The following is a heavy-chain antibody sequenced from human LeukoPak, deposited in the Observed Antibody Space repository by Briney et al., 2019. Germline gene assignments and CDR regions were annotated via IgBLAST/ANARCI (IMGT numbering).Heavy chain of an antibody. V-gene: IGHV3-30*13. CDR1: GITFRTYG. Sequence: GGSLRPSCAASGITFRTYGMHWVRQAPGKGLEWVAVISPDGSDKHYADSVKGRFIISRDNSENRLDLQMNSLRAEDTGVYYCAKDRSRSWALDFWGQGTLVTVSS. D-gene: IGHD6-13*01. CDR2: ISPDGSDK. CDR3: AKDRSRSWALDF. J-gene: IGHJ4*02.